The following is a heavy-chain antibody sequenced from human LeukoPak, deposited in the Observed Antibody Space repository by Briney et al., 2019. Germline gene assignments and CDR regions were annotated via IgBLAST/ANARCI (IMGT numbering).Heavy chain of an antibody. CDR2: IIPIFGTA. D-gene: IGHD6-19*01. J-gene: IGHJ4*02. V-gene: IGHV1-69*01. CDR3: ARVPYSSGWYPDY. Sequence: GASVKVSYKTSGGTFSSYAITWVRQTPGQGLEWMGGIIPIFGTANYAQKFQGRVTITADESTSTAYMELSSLRSEDTAVYYCARVPYSSGWYPDYWGQGTLVTVSS. CDR1: GGTFSSYA.